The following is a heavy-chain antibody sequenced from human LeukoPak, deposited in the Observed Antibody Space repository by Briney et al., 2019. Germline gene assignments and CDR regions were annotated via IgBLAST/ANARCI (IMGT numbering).Heavy chain of an antibody. Sequence: SDTLSLTCSVSGGSITGSSYYWAWIRQPPGKGLEWIGSMYYSGSTYYNSSLKSRVTISEDTSKNQFSLKLTSVTAADTAVYYCARQYYDSTGYYYFDYWGQGTLVTVSS. CDR2: MYYSGST. D-gene: IGHD3-22*01. V-gene: IGHV4-39*01. CDR1: GGSITGSSYY. J-gene: IGHJ4*02. CDR3: ARQYYDSTGYYYFDY.